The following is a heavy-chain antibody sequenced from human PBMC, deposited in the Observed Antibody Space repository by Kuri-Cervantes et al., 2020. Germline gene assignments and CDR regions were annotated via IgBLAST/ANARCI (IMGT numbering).Heavy chain of an antibody. V-gene: IGHV3-53*01. D-gene: IGHD3-10*01. CDR1: GFTVSSNY. CDR3: AKSLFSGSYYHHYYYSMDV. CDR2: IYSGGST. J-gene: IGHJ6*04. Sequence: GGSLRLSCAAPGFTVSSNYMSWVRQAPGKGLEWVSVIYSGGSTYYADSVKGRFTISRDNSKNTLYLQMNSLRAEDTAVYYCAKSLFSGSYYHHYYYSMDVWGKGTTVTVSS.